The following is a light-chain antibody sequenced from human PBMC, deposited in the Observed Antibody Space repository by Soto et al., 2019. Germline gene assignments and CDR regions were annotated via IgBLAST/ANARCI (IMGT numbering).Light chain of an antibody. V-gene: IGKV1-39*01. CDR1: QSISSS. Sequence: DIQMTQSPSSLSASVGERVTITCRASQSISSSLNWYQQKPGKAPKLLIYAASNWQSGVPSRFSGSGSGTDFTLTISSLQPEDFATYYCQQGYSTPRTFGQGTKLEIK. J-gene: IGKJ2*01. CDR3: QQGYSTPRT. CDR2: AAS.